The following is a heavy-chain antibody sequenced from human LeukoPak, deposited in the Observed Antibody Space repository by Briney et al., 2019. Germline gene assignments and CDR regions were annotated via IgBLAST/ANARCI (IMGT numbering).Heavy chain of an antibody. Sequence: SETLSLTCTVSGGSISSYYWSWIRQPPGKGLEWIGYIYYSGSTNYNPSLKSRVTISVDTSKNQFSLKLSSVTAADTAVYYCARHLIDTSDHFDYWGQGTLVTVSS. CDR3: ARHLIDTSDHFDY. V-gene: IGHV4-59*01. CDR2: IYYSGST. J-gene: IGHJ4*02. CDR1: GGSISSYY. D-gene: IGHD2-21*01.